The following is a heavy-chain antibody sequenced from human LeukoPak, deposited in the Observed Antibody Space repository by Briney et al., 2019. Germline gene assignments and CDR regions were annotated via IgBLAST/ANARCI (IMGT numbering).Heavy chain of an antibody. J-gene: IGHJ4*02. CDR1: GGSISSYY. CDR3: ARRGLLPLDY. Sequence: SETLSLTCTVSGGSISSYYWSWIRQPPGKGLEWIGYIYYSGSTNYNPSLKSRVTISVDTSKNQFSLKLSSVTAADRAVYYCARRGLLPLDYWGQGTLVTVSS. V-gene: IGHV4-59*12. CDR2: IYYSGST. D-gene: IGHD2-15*01.